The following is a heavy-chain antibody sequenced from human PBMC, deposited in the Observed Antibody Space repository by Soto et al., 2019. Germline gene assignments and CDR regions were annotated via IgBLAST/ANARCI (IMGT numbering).Heavy chain of an antibody. CDR2: INPNSGGT. V-gene: IGHV1-2*02. J-gene: IGHJ6*02. D-gene: IGHD3-3*01. CDR3: ARALIRFLDWIPENYYYGMDV. Sequence: QVQLVQSGAEVKKPGASVKVSCKASGHSFTAYYMHWVRQAPGQGLEWMGWINPNSGGTKYAQKFQGRVTMTRDTSSRPVYMELSGLRSDDTAVYFCARALIRFLDWIPENYYYGMDVWGQGTTVTVSS. CDR1: GHSFTAYY.